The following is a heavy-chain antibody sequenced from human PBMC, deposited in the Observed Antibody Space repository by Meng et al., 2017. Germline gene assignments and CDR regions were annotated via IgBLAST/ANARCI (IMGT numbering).Heavy chain of an antibody. CDR3: ARGSRGYYYGSGSLAGFDP. J-gene: IGHJ5*02. CDR1: GGTFSSYA. V-gene: IGHV1-69*13. CDR2: IIPIFGTA. Sequence: SVKVSCKASGGTFSSYAISWVRQAPGQGLEWMGGIIPIFGTANYAQKFQGRVTITADESTSTAYTELSSLRSEDTAVYYCARGSRGYYYGSGSLAGFDPWGQGTLVTVSS. D-gene: IGHD3-10*01.